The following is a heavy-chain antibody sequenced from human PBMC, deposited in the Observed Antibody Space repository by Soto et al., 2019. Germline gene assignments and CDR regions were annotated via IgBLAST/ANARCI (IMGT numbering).Heavy chain of an antibody. CDR1: GFTFRNHG. J-gene: IGHJ5*02. D-gene: IGHD6-13*01. CDR2: IWYDGSHK. CDR3: GKSSDGGSRGVGDL. Sequence: QVQLVESGGGVVEPGGALRLSCAASGFTFRNHGMHWVRQAPGKGLEWLTFIWYDGSHKYYADFVKGRFTTSSHNSENTLSQETKSLRGEDTAVYYCGKSSDGGSRGVGDLWGQGTLVTVSS. V-gene: IGHV3-30*02.